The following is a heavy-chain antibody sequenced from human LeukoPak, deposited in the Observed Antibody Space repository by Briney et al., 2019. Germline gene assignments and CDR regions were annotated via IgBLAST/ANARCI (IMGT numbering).Heavy chain of an antibody. CDR2: ISAYNGNT. J-gene: IGHJ6*02. CDR1: GYTFTSYG. D-gene: IGHD6-13*01. CDR3: ARGDSSSWYPALMDV. Sequence: ASVKVSCKASGYTFTSYGISWVRQAPGQGLEWMGWISAYNGNTNYAQKLQGRVTMTTDTSTSTAYMELRSLRSDDTAVYYCARGDSSSWYPALMDVWGQGTAVTVSS. V-gene: IGHV1-18*01.